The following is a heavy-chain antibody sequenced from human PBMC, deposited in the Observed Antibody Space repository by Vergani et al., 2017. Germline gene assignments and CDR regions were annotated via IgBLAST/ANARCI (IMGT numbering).Heavy chain of an antibody. J-gene: IGHJ4*02. D-gene: IGHD4-17*01. CDR2: IYSGGST. Sequence: EVQLVESGGGLVKPGGSLRLSCAASGFTFSNAWMSWVRQAPGKGLEWVSIIYSGGSTYYSDSVKGRFTISRDNSKNKLFLQMNSLRAEDTAVYYCARDSLYGDYTPIYFDYWGQGTLVTVSS. V-gene: IGHV3-66*01. CDR3: ARDSLYGDYTPIYFDY. CDR1: GFTFSNAW.